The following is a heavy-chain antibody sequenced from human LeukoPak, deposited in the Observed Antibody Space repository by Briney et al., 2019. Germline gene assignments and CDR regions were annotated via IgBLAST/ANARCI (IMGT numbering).Heavy chain of an antibody. Sequence: SETLSLTCTVSGGSISSSSYYWGWIRQPPGKGLEWIGYIYYSGSTNYNPSLKSRVTISVDTSKNQFSLKLSSVTAADTAVYYCARNLDAGRLLNYYYYGMDVWGQGTTVTVSS. CDR3: ARNLDAGRLLNYYYYGMDV. CDR2: IYYSGST. CDR1: GGSISSSSYY. J-gene: IGHJ6*02. V-gene: IGHV4-61*05. D-gene: IGHD6-25*01.